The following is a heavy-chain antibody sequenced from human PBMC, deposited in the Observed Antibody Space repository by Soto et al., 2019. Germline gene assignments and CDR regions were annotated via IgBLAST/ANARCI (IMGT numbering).Heavy chain of an antibody. J-gene: IGHJ4*02. D-gene: IGHD6-13*01. V-gene: IGHV3-48*01. CDR2: IGSSSTTI. CDR3: SREQELEFDN. CDR1: GFTFSSCS. Sequence: GGSLRLSCAASGFTFSSCSFNWVRQAPGKGLEWLSYIGSSSTTIYYADSVKGRFIISRDNAKKSLYLQMNSLSPEDVAEYDSSREQELEFDNWGQG.